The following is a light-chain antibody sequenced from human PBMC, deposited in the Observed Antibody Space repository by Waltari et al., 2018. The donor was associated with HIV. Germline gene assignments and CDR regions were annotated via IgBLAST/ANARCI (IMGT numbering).Light chain of an antibody. CDR2: SNN. V-gene: IGLV1-44*01. CDR1: SPNIGRNS. Sequence: VLSQPPSASGTPGRRVTIPCSGGSPNIGRNSVNWYQLVPGTAPNVLIYSNNQRPSVVPDLFSASKSGSSTSLAISGLQSEDEADYYCSSWDVGLNGWVFGGGTKLTVL. J-gene: IGLJ3*02. CDR3: SSWDVGLNGWV.